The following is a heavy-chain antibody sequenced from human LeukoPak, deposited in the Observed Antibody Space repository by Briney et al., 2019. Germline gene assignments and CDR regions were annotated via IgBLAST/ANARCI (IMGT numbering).Heavy chain of an antibody. D-gene: IGHD6-19*01. CDR1: GGSISSYY. CDR3: AAIAMAGHALDAFDI. Sequence: SETLSLTCTVSGGSISSYYWSWIRQPPGKGLEWIGEIYDSTSTNYNPPLKSRVTMSLDTSKNRISLKLSSVTAADTAVYFCAAIAMAGHALDAFDIWGQGTMVTVSS. CDR2: IYDSTST. V-gene: IGHV4-59*04. J-gene: IGHJ3*02.